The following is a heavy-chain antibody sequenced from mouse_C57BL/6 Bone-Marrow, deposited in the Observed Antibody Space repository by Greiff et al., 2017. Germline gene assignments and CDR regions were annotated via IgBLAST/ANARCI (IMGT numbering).Heavy chain of an antibody. CDR3: ARIMGFAY. Sequence: EVQLVESGGDLVKPGGSLKLSCAASGFTFSSYGMSWVRQTPDKRLEWVATISSGGSYTYYPDSVKGRFTISRDNAKNTLYLQMSRLKSEDTAMYYCARIMGFAYWGQGTLVTVSA. J-gene: IGHJ3*01. CDR1: GFTFSSYG. CDR2: ISSGGSYT. V-gene: IGHV5-6*01.